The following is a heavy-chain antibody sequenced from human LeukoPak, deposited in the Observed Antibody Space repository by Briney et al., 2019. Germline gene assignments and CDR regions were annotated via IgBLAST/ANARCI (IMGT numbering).Heavy chain of an antibody. J-gene: IGHJ4*02. Sequence: SETLSLTCTVSRYSITSGFYWGWIRQPPGKGLEWIGSIYSSGSTYYNPSLKSRVTISVDTSKNQVSLKLRSVTAADTAVYYCARGDSGWYLGLGFDYWGQGTLVTVSS. CDR2: IYSSGST. D-gene: IGHD6-19*01. CDR3: ARGDSGWYLGLGFDY. CDR1: RYSITSGFY. V-gene: IGHV4-38-2*02.